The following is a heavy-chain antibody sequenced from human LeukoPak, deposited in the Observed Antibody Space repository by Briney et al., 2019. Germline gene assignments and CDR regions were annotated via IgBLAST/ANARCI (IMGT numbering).Heavy chain of an antibody. D-gene: IGHD6-19*01. Sequence: GSLRLSCAASGFTFSSYWMHWVRQAPGKGLVWVSRINSDGSSTSYADSVKGRFTISRDNAKNTLYLQMNSLRAEDTAVYYCAREVAVAAFDIWGQGTMVTVSS. CDR2: INSDGSST. CDR1: GFTFSSYW. J-gene: IGHJ3*02. CDR3: AREVAVAAFDI. V-gene: IGHV3-74*01.